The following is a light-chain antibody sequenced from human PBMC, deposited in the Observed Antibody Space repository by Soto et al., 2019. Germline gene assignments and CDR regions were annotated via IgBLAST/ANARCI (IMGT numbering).Light chain of an antibody. V-gene: IGLV1-44*01. CDR1: TSDIGTNA. J-gene: IGLJ1*01. Sequence: QLVLTQPPSASGTPGQRVTVSCSGSTSDIGTNAVNWFQHLPGTAPRLLIYTNNQRPSGVPDRFSASRSGTSASLAISGLQSEDEATYYCATWHDSFYVFGTGTKLTVL. CDR2: TNN. CDR3: ATWHDSFYV.